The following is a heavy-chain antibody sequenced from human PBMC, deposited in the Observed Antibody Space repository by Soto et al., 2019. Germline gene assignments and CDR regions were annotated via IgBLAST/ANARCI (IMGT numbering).Heavy chain of an antibody. D-gene: IGHD5-12*01. Sequence: SETLSLTCTVSGGSISSGDYYWNWIRQPPGKGLEWIGYIYSSGSTDYNPSLQSRVTISVDTSKNLVSLKLSSVTAADTAVYYCARDVVATIRGDHYFDYWGQGALVT. CDR1: GGSISSGDYY. J-gene: IGHJ4*02. V-gene: IGHV4-30-4*01. CDR3: ARDVVATIRGDHYFDY. CDR2: IYSSGST.